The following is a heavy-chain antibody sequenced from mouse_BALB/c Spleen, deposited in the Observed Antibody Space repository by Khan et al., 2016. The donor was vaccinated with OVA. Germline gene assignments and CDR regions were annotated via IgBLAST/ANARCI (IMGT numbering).Heavy chain of an antibody. D-gene: IGHD1-1*01. CDR3: ARIYGGDFDY. V-gene: IGHV3-2*02. Sequence: EVQLVESGPGLVKPSQSLSLTCTVTGYSITSDYAWNWIRQFPGNKLEWMGFISYSGNTNYNPSLKSRFSITRDTSKNQFFLQLNSVTTEDTATYYGARIYGGDFDYWGQGTTLTVSS. CDR2: ISYSGNT. J-gene: IGHJ2*01. CDR1: GYSITSDYA.